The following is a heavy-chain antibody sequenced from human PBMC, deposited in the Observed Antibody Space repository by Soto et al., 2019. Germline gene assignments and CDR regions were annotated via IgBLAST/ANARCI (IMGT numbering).Heavy chain of an antibody. CDR2: IIPIFGTA. J-gene: IGHJ6*02. D-gene: IGHD3-9*01. CDR3: ARAVLRYFDWLPTYYYYGMDV. Sequence: VASVKVSCKASGGTFSSYAISWVRQAPGQGLEWMGGIIPIFGTANYAQKFQGRVTITRDKSTSTVYMELSSLRSEDTAVYYCARAVLRYFDWLPTYYYYGMDVWGQGTTVTVSS. V-gene: IGHV1-69*05. CDR1: GGTFSSYA.